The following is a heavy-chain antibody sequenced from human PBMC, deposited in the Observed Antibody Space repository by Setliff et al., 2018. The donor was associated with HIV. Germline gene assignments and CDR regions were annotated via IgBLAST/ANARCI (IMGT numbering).Heavy chain of an antibody. CDR1: GGSISSSSYF. CDR3: AAAEGQGPWYFFDN. V-gene: IGHV4-39*01. D-gene: IGHD6-13*01. Sequence: SETLSLTCTVSGGSISSSSYFWGWIRQPPGKGLEWIGSVYYSGNTYYNPSLKSRVTISVDTSKNQFSLSLSSVTATDTALYFCAAAEGQGPWYFFDNWGQGTQVTVSS. CDR2: VYYSGNT. J-gene: IGHJ4*02.